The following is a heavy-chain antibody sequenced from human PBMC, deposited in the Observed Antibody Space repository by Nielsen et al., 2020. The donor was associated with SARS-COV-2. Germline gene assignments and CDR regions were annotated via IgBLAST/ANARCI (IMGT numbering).Heavy chain of an antibody. V-gene: IGHV3-30*03. J-gene: IGHJ4*02. Sequence: GGSLRLSCAASGSTFSSYGMHWVRQAPGKGLEWVAVISYDGSNKYYADSVKGRFTISRDNSKNTLYLQMSSLRAEDTAVYYCARDAGTNFDYWGQGTLVTVSS. CDR2: ISYDGSNK. CDR3: ARDAGTNFDY. D-gene: IGHD3-10*01. CDR1: GSTFSSYG.